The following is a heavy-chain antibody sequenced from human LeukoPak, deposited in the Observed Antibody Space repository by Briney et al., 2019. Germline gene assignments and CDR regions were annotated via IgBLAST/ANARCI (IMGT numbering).Heavy chain of an antibody. D-gene: IGHD3-10*01. CDR2: ISGDGGST. V-gene: IGHV3-43*02. Sequence: GGSLRLSCAASGFTFDDYAMHWVRQAPGKGLEWVSLISGDGGSTYYADSVKGRFTISRDNSKNSLYLQMNSLRTEVTALYYCAKDTRGFPFALHYWGQGTLVNVSS. J-gene: IGHJ4*02. CDR3: AKDTRGFPFALHY. CDR1: GFTFDDYA.